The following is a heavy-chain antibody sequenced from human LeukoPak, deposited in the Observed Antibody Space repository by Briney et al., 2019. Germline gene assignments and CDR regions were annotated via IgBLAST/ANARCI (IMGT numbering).Heavy chain of an antibody. CDR2: IYHSGST. CDR3: ARGRAIPAAMDC. V-gene: IGHV4-38-2*01. CDR1: GSSISSGYY. J-gene: IGHJ4*02. Sequence: SETLALTCAVSGSSISSGYYWGWIRQPPGKGLEWIGSIYHSGSTYYNPSLKSRVTISVDTPKNQFSLNLSSVTAADTAVYYCARGRAIPAAMDCWGQGTLVTGSS. D-gene: IGHD2-2*01.